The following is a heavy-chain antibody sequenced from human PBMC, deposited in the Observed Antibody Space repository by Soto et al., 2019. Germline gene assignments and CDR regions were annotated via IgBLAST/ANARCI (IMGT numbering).Heavy chain of an antibody. Sequence: EVQLVESGGGLVQPGGSLRLSCAASGFGFNGYDMHWVRQAPGKNLEWVAAISTAGDTYYLGSVKGRFTISREDAKNPLSLQMNSWRVGDNAVYSCARGGYRFDGMDVWGQGTTGTVSS. CDR1: GFGFNGYD. CDR3: ARGGYRFDGMDV. V-gene: IGHV3-13*01. CDR2: ISTAGDT. J-gene: IGHJ6*02. D-gene: IGHD5-12*01.